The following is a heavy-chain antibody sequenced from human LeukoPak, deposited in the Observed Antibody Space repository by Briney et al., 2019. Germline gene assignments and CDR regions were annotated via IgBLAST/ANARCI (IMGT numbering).Heavy chain of an antibody. CDR3: ARDLTPLIQLWPRSVDYNYGMDV. J-gene: IGHJ6*02. D-gene: IGHD5-24*01. V-gene: IGHV3-7*01. CDR1: GFTFSNYD. CDR2: IKEDGSEI. Sequence: GGSLRLSCAASGFTFSNYDMNWVRQAPGKGLEWVANIKEDGSEIYYVDVVRGRFTISRDNANNSLYLQMNSLGAEDTAVYYCARDLTPLIQLWPRSVDYNYGMDVWGQGTTVTVSS.